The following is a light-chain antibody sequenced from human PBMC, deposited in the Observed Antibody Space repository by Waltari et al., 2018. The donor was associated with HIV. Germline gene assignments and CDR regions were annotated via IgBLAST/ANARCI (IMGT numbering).Light chain of an antibody. CDR3: MQSIKLPLT. J-gene: IGKJ4*01. Sequence: IVLTQTPLSLSVTPGQPASISCTSSQSLLHSDGKTYLYWYLQKAGQPPQLLINEVSNRFSRVPDRFSGGGSGTEFSLKISRVEAEDVGIYYCMQSIKLPLTFGGGTKVEIK. CDR1: QSLLHSDGKTY. CDR2: EVS. V-gene: IGKV2D-29*01.